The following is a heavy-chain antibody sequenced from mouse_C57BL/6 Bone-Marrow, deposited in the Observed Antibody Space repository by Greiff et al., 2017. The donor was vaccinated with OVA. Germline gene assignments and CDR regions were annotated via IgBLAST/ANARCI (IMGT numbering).Heavy chain of an antibody. CDR2: IDPENGDT. CDR1: GFNIKDDY. J-gene: IGHJ2*01. CDR3: TRDTTKDYFDY. Sequence: VQLKQSGAELVRPGASVKLSCTASGFNIKDDYMHWVKQRPEQGLEWIGWIDPENGDTEYASKFQGKATITADTSSNTAYLQLSSLTSEDTAVYYCTRDTTKDYFDYWGQGTTLTVSS. V-gene: IGHV14-4*01. D-gene: IGHD1-1*01.